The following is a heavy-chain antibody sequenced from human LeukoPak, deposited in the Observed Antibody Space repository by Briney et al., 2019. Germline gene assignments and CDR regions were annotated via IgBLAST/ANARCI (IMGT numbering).Heavy chain of an antibody. CDR2: IYYSGNT. V-gene: IGHV4-59*12. CDR3: AREDYYYYMDV. J-gene: IGHJ6*03. Sequence: SETLSLTCTVSGDSISGYYWSWIRQPPGKGLEWIGYIYYSGNTNYNPSLKSRVTISVDTSKDQFSLKLSSVTAADTAVYYCAREDYYYYMDVWGEGTRVTVSS. CDR1: GDSISGYY.